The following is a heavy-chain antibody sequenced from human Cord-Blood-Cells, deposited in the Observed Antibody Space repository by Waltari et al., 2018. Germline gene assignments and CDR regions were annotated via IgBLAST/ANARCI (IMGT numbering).Heavy chain of an antibody. Sequence: QLQLQESGPGLAKPSETLSLTWTVPGGPISSSSYYWGWLRQPPGKGLEWIGRIYYSGSTYYNPSLKSRVTISVDTSKNQFSLKLSSVTAADTAVYYCARRDLTGYYNWFDPWGQGTLVTVSS. CDR3: ARRDLTGYYNWFDP. D-gene: IGHD3-9*01. CDR2: IYYSGST. J-gene: IGHJ5*02. V-gene: IGHV4-39*01. CDR1: GGPISSSSYY.